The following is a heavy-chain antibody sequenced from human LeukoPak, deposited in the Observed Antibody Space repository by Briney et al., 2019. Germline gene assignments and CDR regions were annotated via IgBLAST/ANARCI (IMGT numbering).Heavy chain of an antibody. CDR2: LGGSGINT. Sequence: PGGSLRLSCAASGFTFSNYAMSWVRQAPGKGLEWVSALGGSGINTCYADSVKGRFTISRDNSKNTLYLQMNSLRAEDTAVYYCAKPRFSRLGELSYLDYWGQGTLVTVSS. J-gene: IGHJ4*02. D-gene: IGHD3-16*02. CDR3: AKPRFSRLGELSYLDY. CDR1: GFTFSNYA. V-gene: IGHV3-23*01.